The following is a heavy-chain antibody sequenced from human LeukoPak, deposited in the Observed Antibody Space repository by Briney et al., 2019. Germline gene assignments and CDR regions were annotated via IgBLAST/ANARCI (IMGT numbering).Heavy chain of an antibody. Sequence: GGSLRLSCAASGFTFSSYWMHWVRQAPGKGLVWVSRINSDGSSTSYADSVRGRFTISRDNANNSLYLQMNSLRAEDTAVYYCARLITTPAYFDYWGQGTLVTVSS. D-gene: IGHD1/OR15-1a*01. J-gene: IGHJ4*02. CDR2: INSDGSST. V-gene: IGHV3-74*01. CDR3: ARLITTPAYFDY. CDR1: GFTFSSYW.